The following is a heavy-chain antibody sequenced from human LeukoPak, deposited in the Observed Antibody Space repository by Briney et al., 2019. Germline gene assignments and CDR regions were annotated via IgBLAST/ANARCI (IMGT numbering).Heavy chain of an antibody. Sequence: SETLSLTCAVYGGSFSGYYWSWIRQPPGKGLEWIGEINHSGSTNFNPSLKSRVTISVDTSKNHFSLKLSSVTAADTAVYYCARNRDGYNSFDYWGQGTLVTVSS. CDR2: INHSGST. CDR1: GGSFSGYY. CDR3: ARNRDGYNSFDY. V-gene: IGHV4-34*01. J-gene: IGHJ4*02. D-gene: IGHD5-24*01.